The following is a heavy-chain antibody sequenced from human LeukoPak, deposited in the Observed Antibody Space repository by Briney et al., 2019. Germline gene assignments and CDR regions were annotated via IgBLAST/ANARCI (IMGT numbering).Heavy chain of an antibody. D-gene: IGHD3-3*01. J-gene: IGHJ4*02. Sequence: SETLSLTCTVSGGSISSYYWSWIRQPPGKGLEWIGYIYYCGGTNYNPSLKSRVPISVDTSKNQFSLKLSSVTAADTAVYYCARESPGDYDFWSGYYHAPSGRFDYWGQGTLVTVSS. CDR1: GGSISSYY. CDR2: IYYCGGT. CDR3: ARESPGDYDFWSGYYHAPSGRFDY. V-gene: IGHV4-59*01.